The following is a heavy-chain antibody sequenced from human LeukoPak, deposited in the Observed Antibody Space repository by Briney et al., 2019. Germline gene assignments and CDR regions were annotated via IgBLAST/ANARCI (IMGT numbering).Heavy chain of an antibody. CDR2: IYYSGST. Sequence: SETLSLTCTVSGGSISNYYWNWIRQPPGKGLEWIGYIYYSGSTNYNPSLKSRVTISVDTSKNQFSLKLSSVTAADTAVYYCAREGSSGYSVDYWGQGTLVTVSS. CDR3: AREGSSGYSVDY. V-gene: IGHV4-59*01. J-gene: IGHJ4*02. D-gene: IGHD3-22*01. CDR1: GGSISNYY.